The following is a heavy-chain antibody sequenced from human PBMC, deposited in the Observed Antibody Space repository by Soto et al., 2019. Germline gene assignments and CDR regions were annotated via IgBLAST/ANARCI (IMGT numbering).Heavy chain of an antibody. J-gene: IGHJ5*02. Sequence: QVQLQESGPGLVKPSQTLSLTCTVSGGSISSGGYYWSWIRQPPGKGLEWIGYIYYSGSTNYNPSLKSRVTISVDTSKNQFSLKLSSVTAADTAVYYCARARGGYDFWSGYHNWFDPWGQGTLVTVSS. CDR2: IYYSGST. CDR3: ARARGGYDFWSGYHNWFDP. V-gene: IGHV4-61*08. D-gene: IGHD3-3*01. CDR1: GGSISSGGYY.